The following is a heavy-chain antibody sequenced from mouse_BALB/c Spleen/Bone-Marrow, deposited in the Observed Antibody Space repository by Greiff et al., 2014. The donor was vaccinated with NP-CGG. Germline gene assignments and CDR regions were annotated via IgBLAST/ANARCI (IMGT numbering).Heavy chain of an antibody. J-gene: IGHJ2*01. Sequence: VQLQQSGAELVKPGASVKLSCKASGYTFTSYWMHWVKQRPGQGLEWIGEINPSNGRTNYNEKFKSKAALTVDKSSSTAYMQLSSLTSEDSAVYDCARGGFDYWGQGTTLTVSS. V-gene: IGHV1S81*02. CDR1: GYTFTSYW. CDR2: INPSNGRT. CDR3: ARGGFDY.